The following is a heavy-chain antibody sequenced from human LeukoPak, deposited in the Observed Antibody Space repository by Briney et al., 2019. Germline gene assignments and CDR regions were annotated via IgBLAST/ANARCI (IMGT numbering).Heavy chain of an antibody. D-gene: IGHD3-16*01. J-gene: IGHJ5*02. CDR1: GYIFTSQW. V-gene: IGHV5-51*01. Sequence: GESLKISCEASGYIFTSQWIVWVRQMPGKGLEWMGMIYPDDSDTRYSPSFQGQVTISADKSINTASLHWSSLKASDTAIYYCARRGKMSTASHWLDPWGQGTLVTVSS. CDR2: IYPDDSDT. CDR3: ARRGKMSTASHWLDP.